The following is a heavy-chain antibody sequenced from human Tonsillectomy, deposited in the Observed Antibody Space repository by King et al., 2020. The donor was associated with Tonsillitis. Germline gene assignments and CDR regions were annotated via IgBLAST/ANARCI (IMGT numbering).Heavy chain of an antibody. Sequence: VQLVESGGGFVQPGGSLRLSCTASGFTFSNYWMHWVRHAPGKGLVWGSRINPDGRSTTYADSVKGRFTISRDNAKNTLYLQMNSLGSEDTAVYYCTRDQGFGWGQGTLVTVSS. J-gene: IGHJ4*02. CDR1: GFTFSNYW. D-gene: IGHD3-16*01. CDR2: INPDGRST. CDR3: TRDQGFG. V-gene: IGHV3-74*01.